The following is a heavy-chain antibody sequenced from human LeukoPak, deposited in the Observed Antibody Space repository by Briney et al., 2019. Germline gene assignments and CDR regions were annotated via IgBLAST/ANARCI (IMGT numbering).Heavy chain of an antibody. V-gene: IGHV4-39*01. D-gene: IGHD2-21*02. CDR2: IYSSGNT. CDR3: ARRVVVTDDLDY. Sequence: SETLSLTCAVSGASISSSNYYWGWVRQSPGKGLEWIGNIYSSGNTYYNASLKSRVTMYIDTSKNQFSLKLSSVTAADTAVYYCARRVVVTDDLDYWGQGTLVTVSS. CDR1: GASISSSNYY. J-gene: IGHJ4*02.